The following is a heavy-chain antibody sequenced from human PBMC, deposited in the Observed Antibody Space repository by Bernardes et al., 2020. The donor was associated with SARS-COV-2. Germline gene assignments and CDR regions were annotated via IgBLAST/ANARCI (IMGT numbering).Heavy chain of an antibody. CDR1: GDSISSGDYY. D-gene: IGHD2-15*01. V-gene: IGHV4-30-4*01. J-gene: IGHJ4*02. CDR2: IFFSGST. CDR3: AREFRDIMALFDY. Sequence: SETLSLTCTVSGDSISSGDYYWSWIRQPPGKGLEWIGYIFFSGSTYFNPSLQSRVSMSIDASKNQFSLKLTSVTAADTAVYFCAREFRDIMALFDYWVQGTLVTVSS.